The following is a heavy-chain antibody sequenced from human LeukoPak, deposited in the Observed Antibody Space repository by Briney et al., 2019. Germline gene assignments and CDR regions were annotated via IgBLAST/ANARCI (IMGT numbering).Heavy chain of an antibody. D-gene: IGHD5-24*01. CDR1: GGTFSSFS. J-gene: IGHJ4*02. V-gene: IGHV1-69*05. CDR2: IIPIFGTA. CDR3: ARSRAGYNYGAFDY. Sequence: SVKVSCKASGGTFSSFSINWVRQAPGHGLEWMGGIIPIFGTANYAQKFQGRVTITTDESTSTAYMELSSLRSEDTAVYYCARSRAGYNYGAFDYWGQGTLVTVSS.